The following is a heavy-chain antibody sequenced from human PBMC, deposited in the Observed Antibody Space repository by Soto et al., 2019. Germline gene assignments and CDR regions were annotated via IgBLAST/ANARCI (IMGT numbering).Heavy chain of an antibody. Sequence: EVQLLESGGGLVQPGGSLRLSCVDSGFTFSSYWMSWVRQAPVKGLEWVGNIKQDGSEETYVDSLKGRFTISRDNAKNSMYLQMNSLRAEDTAVYYCARIAATGRGWDVWGQGTTVVVSS. CDR3: ARIAATGRGWDV. CDR2: IKQDGSEE. J-gene: IGHJ6*02. D-gene: IGHD6-13*01. V-gene: IGHV3-7*01. CDR1: GFTFSSYW.